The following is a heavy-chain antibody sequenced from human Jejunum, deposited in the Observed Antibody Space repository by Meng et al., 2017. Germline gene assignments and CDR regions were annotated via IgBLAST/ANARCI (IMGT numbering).Heavy chain of an antibody. Sequence: SLMISCVASGFVFGSYIMTWVRQAAGKGLEYVSFMRGSGGRTYYADSVKGRFTTSRDNSKTTIYLQMNSLGGDDTATYYCGKVDPNTAHTSGWYGVDYWGQGKRVNGAS. CDR1: GFVFGSYI. CDR3: GKVDPNTAHTSGWYGVDY. D-gene: IGHD6-13*01. V-gene: IGHV3-23*01. J-gene: IGHJ4*02. CDR2: MRGSGGRT.